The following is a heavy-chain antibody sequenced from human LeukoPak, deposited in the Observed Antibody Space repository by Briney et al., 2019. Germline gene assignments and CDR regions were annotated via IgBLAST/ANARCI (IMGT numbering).Heavy chain of an antibody. D-gene: IGHD3-22*01. CDR2: ISYDGSNK. CDR3: ARDGYHYDSSGYSY. V-gene: IGHV3-30-3*01. Sequence: TGGSLRLSCAASGFTFSSYAMHWVRQAPGKGLEWVAVISYDGSNKYYADSVKGRFTISRDNSKNTLYLQMNSLRAEDTAVYYCARDGYHYDSSGYSYWGQGTLVTVSS. J-gene: IGHJ4*02. CDR1: GFTFSSYA.